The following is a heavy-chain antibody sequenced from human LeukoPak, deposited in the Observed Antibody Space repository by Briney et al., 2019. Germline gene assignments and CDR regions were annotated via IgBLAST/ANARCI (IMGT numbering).Heavy chain of an antibody. Sequence: GGSLRLPCAASGFTFSSYGMSWVRQAPGKGLEWVSAISGSGGSTYYADSVKGRFTISRDNSKNTLYLQMNSLRAEDTAVYYCAKTKYQLRGDLDYWGQGTLVTVSS. D-gene: IGHD2-2*01. CDR1: GFTFSSYG. CDR2: ISGSGGST. V-gene: IGHV3-23*01. J-gene: IGHJ4*02. CDR3: AKTKYQLRGDLDY.